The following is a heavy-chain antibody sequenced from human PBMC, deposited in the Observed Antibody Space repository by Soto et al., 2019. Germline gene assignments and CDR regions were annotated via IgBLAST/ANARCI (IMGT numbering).Heavy chain of an antibody. D-gene: IGHD6-19*01. CDR3: GRAYSSGSPIDS. V-gene: IGHV4-4*02. CDR1: GGSINSPNW. Sequence: QVQLQESGPGLVKPSGTLSLTCAVSGGSINSPNWWNWVRQPPGKGLEWIGEIHHSGSSNYNPSRKSRLSRSVDKSKNELSLKLNSVTAADTAVYYCGRAYSSGSPIDSWGQGTLVTVSS. CDR2: IHHSGSS. J-gene: IGHJ4*02.